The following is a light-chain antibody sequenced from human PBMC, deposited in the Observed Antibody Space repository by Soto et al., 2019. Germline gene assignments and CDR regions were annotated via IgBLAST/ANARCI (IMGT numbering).Light chain of an antibody. J-gene: IGLJ1*01. V-gene: IGLV2-14*01. CDR2: GVS. CDR3: SSFISSTTLALRV. CDR1: SSDVGGYNY. Sequence: QSALTQPASVSGSPGQSITISCTGTSSDVGGYNYVSWYQQHPGKAPKLMIYGVSNRPSGVSNRFSGSKSGNTASLTISGLQTEDEADYYCSSFISSTTLALRVFGTGTKLTVL.